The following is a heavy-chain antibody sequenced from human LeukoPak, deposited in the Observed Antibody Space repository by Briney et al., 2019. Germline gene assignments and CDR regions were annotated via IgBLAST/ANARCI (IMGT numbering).Heavy chain of an antibody. V-gene: IGHV4-59*01. CDR2: IHYSGST. Sequence: SETLSLTCTVSGGSITNYYWSWIRQPPGKGLEWIGYIHYSGSTKYKSSLKSRVTISVDTSKNQFSLKLSSVTAADTAVYYCARISNSGYNSRGAFDIWGQGTMVTVSS. CDR3: ARISNSGYNSRGAFDI. J-gene: IGHJ3*02. CDR1: GGSITNYY. D-gene: IGHD3-22*01.